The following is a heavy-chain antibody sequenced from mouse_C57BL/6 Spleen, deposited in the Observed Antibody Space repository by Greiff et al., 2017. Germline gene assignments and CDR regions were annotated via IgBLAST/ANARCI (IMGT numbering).Heavy chain of an antibody. Sequence: QVQLQQPGAELVKPGASVKMSCTASGYSFTSYWITWVKQRPGQGMEWSGDIYPGSGSTNYNEKFKSKATLTVDTSSSTAYMQLSSLTSEDSAVYYCGSYYGSEGYFDYWGQGTTLTVSS. D-gene: IGHD1-1*01. CDR2: IYPGSGST. CDR3: GSYYGSEGYFDY. J-gene: IGHJ2*01. CDR1: GYSFTSYW. V-gene: IGHV1-55*01.